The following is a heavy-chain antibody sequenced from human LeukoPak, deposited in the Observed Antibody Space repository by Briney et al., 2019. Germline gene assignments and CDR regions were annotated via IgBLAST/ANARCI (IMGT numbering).Heavy chain of an antibody. V-gene: IGHV4-39*01. D-gene: IGHD6-13*01. CDR1: GGSISSSGYF. J-gene: IGHJ4*02. Sequence: SETLSLTCTVSGGSISSSGYFWGWIRQPPGKGLEWIGTIYYSGTTYYNPSLKSRVTMSVDTSKNQFSLKLSSVPAADTAAYYCARLLRQQLVDFWGQGTLVTVSS. CDR3: ARLLRQQLVDF. CDR2: IYYSGTT.